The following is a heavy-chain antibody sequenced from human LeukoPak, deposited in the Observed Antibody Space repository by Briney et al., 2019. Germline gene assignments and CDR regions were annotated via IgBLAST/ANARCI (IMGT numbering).Heavy chain of an antibody. CDR3: AQEWVPQDQLHYAY. J-gene: IGHJ4*02. Sequence: GGSLRLSCEASGFTFSNYAMSWVRQAPGKGLEWVSIIGGRGNGIVYADSVRGRFTISRDNSQSKLYLEMTSLRPEDTALYYCAQEWVPQDQLHYAYWGRGTLVTVSS. CDR2: IGGRGNGI. CDR1: GFTFSNYA. V-gene: IGHV3-23*01. D-gene: IGHD3-16*01.